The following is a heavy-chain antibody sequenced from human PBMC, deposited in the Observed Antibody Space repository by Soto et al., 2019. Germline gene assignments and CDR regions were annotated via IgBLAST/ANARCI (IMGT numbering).Heavy chain of an antibody. J-gene: IGHJ6*02. D-gene: IGHD6-19*01. Sequence: ASVKVSCKASGGTFSSYAISWVRQAPGQGLEWMGGIIPIFGTANYAQKFQGRVTITADESTSTAYMELSSLRSEDTAVYYCARAGGWYYYYYGMDVWGQGTTVTVSS. V-gene: IGHV1-69*13. CDR3: ARAGGWYYYYYGMDV. CDR1: GGTFSSYA. CDR2: IIPIFGTA.